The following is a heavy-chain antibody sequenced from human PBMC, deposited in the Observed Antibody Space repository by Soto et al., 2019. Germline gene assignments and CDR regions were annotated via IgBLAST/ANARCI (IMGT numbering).Heavy chain of an antibody. CDR3: ASQQGLFSRGEYFQH. Sequence: QVQLQESGPGLVKPSQTLSLTCTVSGGSISSGGYYWSWIRQHPGKGLEWIGYIHYSGSTYYNPSPKSRVTLSVDTSKNQVSLKLSSVTAADTAVYYCASQQGLFSRGEYFQHWGQGTLVTVSS. V-gene: IGHV4-31*03. CDR2: IHYSGST. D-gene: IGHD3-16*01. CDR1: GGSISSGGYY. J-gene: IGHJ1*01.